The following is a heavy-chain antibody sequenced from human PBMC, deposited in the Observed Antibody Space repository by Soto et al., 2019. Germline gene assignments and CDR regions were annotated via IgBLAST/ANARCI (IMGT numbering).Heavy chain of an antibody. D-gene: IGHD6-13*01. V-gene: IGHV1-69*12. CDR1: GGTFTSHA. Sequence: QAQLVPSGAEVKKPGSSVKVSCKASGGTFTSHAINWVRQAPGQGLEWMGAIIPIFGRANYAQKFQGRVTITAGESTSTVYKELTSLRSEDTDLYYCTQGLLQTDHWYIPRNWSDGTLVIVSS. CDR3: TQGLLQTDHWYIPRN. J-gene: IGHJ4*01. CDR2: IIPIFGRA.